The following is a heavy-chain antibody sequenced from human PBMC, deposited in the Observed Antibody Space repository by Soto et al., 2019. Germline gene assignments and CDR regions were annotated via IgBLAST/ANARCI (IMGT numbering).Heavy chain of an antibody. V-gene: IGHV3-73*02. D-gene: IGHD4-17*01. J-gene: IGHJ4*02. CDR1: GFTFSGSA. Sequence: EVQLVESGGGLVQPGGSLKLSCAASGFTFSGSAMHWVRQASGKGLEWVGRIRSKANSYATAYAASVKGRFTISRDDSKNTAYLQMNSLKTEDTAVYYCTRRGDYGDYGARAIDYWGQGTLVTVSS. CDR3: TRRGDYGDYGARAIDY. CDR2: IRSKANSYAT.